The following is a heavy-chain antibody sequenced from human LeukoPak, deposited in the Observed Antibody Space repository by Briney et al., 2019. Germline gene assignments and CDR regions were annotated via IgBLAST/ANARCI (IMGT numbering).Heavy chain of an antibody. CDR1: GFTFSSYT. CDR2: ISSSSSYI. CDR3: ASVIFGYYLDY. Sequence: AGGSLRLSCAASGFTFSSYTMNWVRQAPGKGLEWVSSISSSSSYIYYADSVKGRFTISRDNAKNSLYLQMNSLRAEDTAVYYCASVIFGYYLDYWGQGTLVTVSS. D-gene: IGHD3-22*01. J-gene: IGHJ4*02. V-gene: IGHV3-21*01.